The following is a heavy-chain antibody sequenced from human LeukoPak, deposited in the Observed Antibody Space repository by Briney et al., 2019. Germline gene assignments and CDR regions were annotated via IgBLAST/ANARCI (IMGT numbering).Heavy chain of an antibody. CDR1: GGTFSTYA. CDR3: ARARRTYYYYSSGPAIGMDV. D-gene: IGHD3-22*01. Sequence: SVKVSCKATGGTFSTYAISWVRQAPGQGLEWMGGIIPIFGTANYAQKFQGRVTITADESTSTAYMELSSLRSEDTAVYYCARARRTYYYYSSGPAIGMDVWGQGTTVTVSS. J-gene: IGHJ6*02. CDR2: IIPIFGTA. V-gene: IGHV1-69*01.